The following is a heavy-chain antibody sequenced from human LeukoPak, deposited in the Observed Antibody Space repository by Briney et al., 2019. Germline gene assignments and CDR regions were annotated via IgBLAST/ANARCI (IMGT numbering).Heavy chain of an antibody. D-gene: IGHD3-10*01. Sequence: TGGSLRLSCSASGFTFSAFDMHWLRQTTGKRLEWVSCTWTFDDSYYPRSVKGRFTISRDNAETSLYLQMNGLRAGDTAVYYCARSGGTWYFDLWGRGTLVTVSS. CDR3: ARSGGTWYFDL. V-gene: IGHV3-13*01. J-gene: IGHJ2*01. CDR1: GFTFSAFD. CDR2: TWTFDDS.